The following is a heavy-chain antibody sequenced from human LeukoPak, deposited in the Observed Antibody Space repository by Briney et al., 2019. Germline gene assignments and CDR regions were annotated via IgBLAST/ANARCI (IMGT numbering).Heavy chain of an antibody. CDR2: INHSGST. J-gene: IGHJ4*02. D-gene: IGHD6-13*01. CDR3: ARLGVSSSRDNY. V-gene: IGHV4-34*01. CDR1: GGSFSGYY. Sequence: SETLSLTCAVYGGSFSGYYWSWIRQPPGKGLEWIGEINHSGSTNYNPSLKSRVTISADTSKNQFSLKLSSVTAADTAMYYCARLGVSSSRDNYWGQGILVTVSS.